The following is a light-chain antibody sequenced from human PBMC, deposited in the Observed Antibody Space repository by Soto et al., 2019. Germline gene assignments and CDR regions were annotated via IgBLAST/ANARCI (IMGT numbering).Light chain of an antibody. CDR1: SSNIGAGYD. Sequence: QSVLTQPPSVSGAPGQRVTISCTGSSSNIGAGYDVHWYQQLPGTAPKLLISGNSHRPSGVPDRFSGSKSGTSASLAITGLQAEDEADYYCQSNDSSLSGYVVFGGGTKVTVL. J-gene: IGLJ2*01. V-gene: IGLV1-40*01. CDR3: QSNDSSLSGYVV. CDR2: GNS.